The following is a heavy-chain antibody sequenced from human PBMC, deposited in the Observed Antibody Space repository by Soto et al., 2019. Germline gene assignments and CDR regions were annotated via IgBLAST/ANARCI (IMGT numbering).Heavy chain of an antibody. CDR1: GYSFTSYW. D-gene: IGHD6-13*01. Sequence: GESLKISCKGSGYSFTSYWISWVRQMPGKGLEWMGRIDPSDSYTNYSPSFQGLVTISADKSISTAYLQWSSLKASDTAMYYCASAAGTYYYYYYGMDVWGQGTTVTVSS. V-gene: IGHV5-10-1*01. CDR2: IDPSDSYT. J-gene: IGHJ6*02. CDR3: ASAAGTYYYYYYGMDV.